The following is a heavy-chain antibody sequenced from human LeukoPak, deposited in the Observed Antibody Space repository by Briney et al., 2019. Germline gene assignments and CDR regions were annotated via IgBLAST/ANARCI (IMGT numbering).Heavy chain of an antibody. CDR1: GGAISAYC. D-gene: IGHD1-14*01. V-gene: IGHV4-59*01. CDR2: IFYNGAI. CDR3: ARGGPGSGHYFYMDV. Sequence: PSETLSLTCTISGGAISAYCWNWIRQSPGKGLEWLGYIFYNGAINYNPSVQSRVSISVDTSKNQFSLSLSSVTAADTAVYFCARGGPGSGHYFYMDVWGRGTTVTVSS. J-gene: IGHJ6*03.